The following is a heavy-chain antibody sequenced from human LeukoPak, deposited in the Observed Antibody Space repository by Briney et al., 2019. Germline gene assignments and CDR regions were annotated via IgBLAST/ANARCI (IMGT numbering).Heavy chain of an antibody. CDR2: ISPAGGTT. CDR3: AKDRDRVVLTESFDI. J-gene: IGHJ3*02. Sequence: PGGSLRLSCAVSGFTFSSEAMGWVRQLPGGGLEWVSTISPAGGTTYYAESMKGRFTISRDNAKKSLHLQMNSLRAEDTAVYYCAKDRDRVVLTESFDIWGQGTMVTVSS. D-gene: IGHD4/OR15-4a*01. V-gene: IGHV3-23*01. CDR1: GFTFSSEA.